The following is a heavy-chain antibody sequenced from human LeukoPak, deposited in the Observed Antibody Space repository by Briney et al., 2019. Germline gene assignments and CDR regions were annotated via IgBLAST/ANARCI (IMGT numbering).Heavy chain of an antibody. J-gene: IGHJ4*02. CDR3: AKDRGLGFWSGSYDY. Sequence: PGGSLRLSCAASGFTFDSYAMTWVRQTPGKGLEWVSAISGSGISTYYADSVKGRFTISRDNSKNTLYLQMNSLRAEDTAVYFCAKDRGLGFWSGSYDYWGQGTLVTVSS. V-gene: IGHV3-23*01. CDR2: ISGSGIST. D-gene: IGHD3-3*01. CDR1: GFTFDSYA.